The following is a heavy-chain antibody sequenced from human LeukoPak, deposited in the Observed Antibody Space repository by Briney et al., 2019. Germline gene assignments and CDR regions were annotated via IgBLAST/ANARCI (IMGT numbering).Heavy chain of an antibody. D-gene: IGHD3-10*01. J-gene: IGHJ4*02. CDR2: INYSGRT. CDR1: GDSISSTSYY. V-gene: IGHV4-39*07. CDR3: ARGDVYYYGSGSYFPPIVDY. Sequence: SETLSLTCTVSGDSISSTSYYWGWIRQPPGKGLEWIGTINYSGRTYYNPSLKSRVTISVDTSKNQFSLNLSSVTAADTAVYYCARGDVYYYGSGSYFPPIVDYWGQGTLVTVSS.